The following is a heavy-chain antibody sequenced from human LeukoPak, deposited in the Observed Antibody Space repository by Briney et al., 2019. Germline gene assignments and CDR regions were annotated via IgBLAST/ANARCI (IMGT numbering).Heavy chain of an antibody. D-gene: IGHD4-11*01. CDR2: IYHSGDT. Sequence: PSETLSLTCIVSGYSITSGYYWGWIRQPPGEGLAWIGSIYHSGDTYYNPSLKSRVTISLDTSKNQFSLKLSSVTAADTAVYYCARETSTVTTGFDYWGQGTLVTVSS. CDR3: ARETSTVTTGFDY. CDR1: GYSITSGYY. V-gene: IGHV4-38-2*02. J-gene: IGHJ4*02.